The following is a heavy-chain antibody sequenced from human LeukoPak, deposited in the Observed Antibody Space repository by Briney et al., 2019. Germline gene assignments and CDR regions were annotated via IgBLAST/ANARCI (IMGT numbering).Heavy chain of an antibody. CDR3: ARGYTVEGYDSSGYWHY. CDR2: ISAYNGNT. CDR1: GYTFTSYG. Sequence: GASVKVSCKASGYTFTSYGISWVRQAPGQGLEWMGWISAYNGNTNYAQKLQGRVTMTTDTSTSTAYMELRSLRSDDTAVYYCARGYTVEGYDSSGYWHYWGQGTLVTVSS. D-gene: IGHD3-22*01. J-gene: IGHJ4*02. V-gene: IGHV1-18*01.